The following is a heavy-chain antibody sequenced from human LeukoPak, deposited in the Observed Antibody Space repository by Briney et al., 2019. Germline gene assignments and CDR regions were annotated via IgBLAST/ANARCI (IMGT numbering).Heavy chain of an antibody. D-gene: IGHD5-12*01. V-gene: IGHV3-11*01. CDR3: ARVQGAYGGYVEYFDY. CDR1: GFTFSDYY. Sequence: PGGCLRLSCAASGFTFSDYYMSWIRQAPGKGLEWVSYISSSGSTIYYADSVKGRFTISRDNAKNSMYLQMNSLRAEDTAVYYCARVQGAYGGYVEYFDYWGQGTLVTVSS. CDR2: ISSSGSTI. J-gene: IGHJ4*02.